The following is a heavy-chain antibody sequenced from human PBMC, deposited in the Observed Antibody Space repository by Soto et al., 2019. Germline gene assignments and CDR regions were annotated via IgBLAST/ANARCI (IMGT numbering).Heavy chain of an antibody. Sequence: SETLSLTCAVYGGSFGGYYWSWIRQPPGKGLEWIGEINHSGSTNYNPSLKSRVTISVDTSKNQFSLKLSSVTAADTAVYYCARTRVGAMVYWGQGTLVTVSS. CDR1: GGSFGGYY. CDR2: INHSGST. D-gene: IGHD1-26*01. CDR3: ARTRVGAMVY. J-gene: IGHJ4*02. V-gene: IGHV4-34*01.